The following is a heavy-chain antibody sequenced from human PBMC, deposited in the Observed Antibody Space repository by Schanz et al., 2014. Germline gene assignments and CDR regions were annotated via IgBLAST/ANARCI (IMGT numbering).Heavy chain of an antibody. CDR3: ARDRRFFDRDDLYYFDY. CDR1: EYSFTSYS. Sequence: QVQVVQSGAELKKPGASVKVSCKASEYSFTSYSMHWVRQAPGQRLEWMGWINTGSGDTKYSQNFQGRVTITRDTSASTAYMELSSLRSDDTAVYYCARDRRFFDRDDLYYFDYWGQGALVTVSS. J-gene: IGHJ4*02. V-gene: IGHV1-3*04. CDR2: INTGSGDT. D-gene: IGHD3-3*01.